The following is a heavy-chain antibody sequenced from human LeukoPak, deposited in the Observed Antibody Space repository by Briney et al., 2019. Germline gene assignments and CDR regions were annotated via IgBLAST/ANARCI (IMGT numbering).Heavy chain of an antibody. D-gene: IGHD3-10*01. CDR3: ARRVSREFFDY. V-gene: IGHV3-7*03. CDR2: IKQDGSGK. Sequence: GGSLRLSCAASGFTFSSYWMSWVRQAPGKGLEWVANIKQDGSGKYYVDSVRGRFTISRDNAKNSLYLQMNSLRAEDTAVYYCARRVSREFFDYWGQGTLVTVSS. CDR1: GFTFSSYW. J-gene: IGHJ4*02.